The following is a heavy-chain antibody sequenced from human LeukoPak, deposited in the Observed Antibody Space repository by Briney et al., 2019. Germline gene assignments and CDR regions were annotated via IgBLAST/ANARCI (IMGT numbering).Heavy chain of an antibody. J-gene: IGHJ4*02. CDR3: ARGIWVAF. CDR1: GFTFTSYW. CDR2: IKQDGSEK. Sequence: GGFLRLSCAASGFTFTSYWMGWVRQAPGKGLEWVANIKQDGSEKYYVDSVKGRFTISRDNAKNSVDLQMNSLRVEDTAVYYCARGIWVAFRGQGALVTVSS. V-gene: IGHV3-7*01. D-gene: IGHD2-15*01.